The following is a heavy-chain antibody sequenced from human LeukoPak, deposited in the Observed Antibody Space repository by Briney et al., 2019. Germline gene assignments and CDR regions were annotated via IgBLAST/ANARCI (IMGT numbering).Heavy chain of an antibody. CDR1: GYTFTSYG. V-gene: IGHV1-18*01. Sequence: ASVKVSCKXSGYTFTSYGISWVRQAPGQGLERMGWISAYNGNTNYSQKLQGRVTMTTDTSTSTAYMELRSLRSDDTAVYYCATQYSYGPYYFDYWGQGTLVTVSS. D-gene: IGHD5-18*01. CDR3: ATQYSYGPYYFDY. J-gene: IGHJ4*02. CDR2: ISAYNGNT.